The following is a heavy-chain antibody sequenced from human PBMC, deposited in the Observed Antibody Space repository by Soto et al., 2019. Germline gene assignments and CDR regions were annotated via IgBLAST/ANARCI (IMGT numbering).Heavy chain of an antibody. V-gene: IGHV4-38-2*02. CDR1: GYSISSGYY. J-gene: IGHJ4*02. D-gene: IGHD1-26*01. CDR3: ARDQESYPGRLDY. CDR2: IYHSGST. Sequence: SETLSLTCAVSGYSISSGYYWGWIRQPPGKGLEWIGSIYHSGSTYYNPSLKSRVTISVDTSKNQFSLKLSSVTAADTAVYYCARDQESYPGRLDYWGQGTLVTVS.